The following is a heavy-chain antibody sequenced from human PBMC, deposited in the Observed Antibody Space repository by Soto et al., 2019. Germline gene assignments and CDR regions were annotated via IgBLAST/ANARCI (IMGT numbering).Heavy chain of an antibody. CDR1: GNSVTSYA. J-gene: IGHJ4*02. CDR3: ARGAYDFWSRYQHFDS. Sequence: QVHLVQSGAEVKKPGASVKVSCKASGNSVTSYAVHWVRHAPGERLEWMGWINTGTGDTKSAQKFQGRVTITRDTSARPDYMELSRLTYEDTAIYYCARGAYDFWSRYQHFDSWGQGSLVTVPS. D-gene: IGHD3-3*01. CDR2: INTGTGDT. V-gene: IGHV1-3*04.